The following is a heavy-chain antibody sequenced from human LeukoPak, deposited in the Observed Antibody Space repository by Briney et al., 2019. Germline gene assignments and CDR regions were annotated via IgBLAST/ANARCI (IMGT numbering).Heavy chain of an antibody. D-gene: IGHD5-12*01. CDR3: AKRGSGYDYGSLDY. Sequence: GGSLRLSCAASGFSFNSYDMHWVRQAPGKGLEWVAVIRFDVSNKLYANSVKGRFTISRDNSKSVLYLQMDSLRVEDTAVYYCAKRGSGYDYGSLDYWGQGSLVTVSS. V-gene: IGHV3-30*02. CDR1: GFSFNSYD. CDR2: IRFDVSNK. J-gene: IGHJ4*02.